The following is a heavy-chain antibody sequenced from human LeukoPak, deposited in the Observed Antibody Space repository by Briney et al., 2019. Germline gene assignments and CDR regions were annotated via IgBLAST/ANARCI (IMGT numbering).Heavy chain of an antibody. Sequence: PSQTLSLTCSVSGGSISRGGYHWSWLRQHPGKGLEWIGYIYYSGSTYYNPSLKSRVTISVDTSKNQFSLKLSSVTAADTAVYYCARDHSYGSGNWFDPWGQGTLVTVSS. J-gene: IGHJ5*02. CDR1: GGSISRGGYH. D-gene: IGHD3-10*01. CDR2: IYYSGST. V-gene: IGHV4-31*03. CDR3: ARDHSYGSGNWFDP.